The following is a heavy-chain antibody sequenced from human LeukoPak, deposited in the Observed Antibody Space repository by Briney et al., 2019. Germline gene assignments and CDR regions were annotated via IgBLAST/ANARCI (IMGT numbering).Heavy chain of an antibody. D-gene: IGHD4-17*01. CDR2: ISSSGTTI. J-gene: IGHJ4*02. CDR1: GFTFSDYY. CDR3: ARGRNGDYADY. V-gene: IGHV3-11*04. Sequence: PGGSLKLSCAASGFTFSDYYMSWIRQAPGKGLEWVSYISSSGTTIYYIDSVKGRFTISRDNAKNSLFLQMNSLRAEDTAVYYCARGRNGDYADYWGQGTLVTVSS.